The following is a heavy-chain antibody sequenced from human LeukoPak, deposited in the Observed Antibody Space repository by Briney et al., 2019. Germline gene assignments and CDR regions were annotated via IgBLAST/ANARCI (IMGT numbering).Heavy chain of an antibody. D-gene: IGHD3-22*01. J-gene: IGHJ3*02. CDR1: GYTFTGYY. CDR2: INPNSGGT. Sequence: ASVKVSCKASGYTFTGYYMHWVRQAPGQGLEWMGWINPNSGGTTYAQKFQGRVTMTRDTSISTAYMELSRLRSDDTAVHYCAREMGYYDSSGYYSDAFDIWGQGTMVTVSS. CDR3: AREMGYYDSSGYYSDAFDI. V-gene: IGHV1-2*02.